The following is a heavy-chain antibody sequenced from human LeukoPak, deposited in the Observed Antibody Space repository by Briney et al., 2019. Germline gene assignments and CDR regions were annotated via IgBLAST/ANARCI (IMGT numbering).Heavy chain of an antibody. Sequence: PSQTLSLTCTVAGGSISSGDYYWSWIRQPPGKGLEWIGYIYYSGSTYYNPSLKSRVTISVDTSKNQFSLKLSSVTAADTAVYYCARSVNIAAAGGAHAFDIWGQGTMVTVSS. CDR1: GGSISSGDYY. CDR2: IYYSGST. CDR3: ARSVNIAAAGGAHAFDI. V-gene: IGHV4-30-4*08. D-gene: IGHD6-13*01. J-gene: IGHJ3*02.